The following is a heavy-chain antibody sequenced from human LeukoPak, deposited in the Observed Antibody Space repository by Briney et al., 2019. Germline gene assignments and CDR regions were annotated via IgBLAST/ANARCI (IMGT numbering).Heavy chain of an antibody. J-gene: IGHJ4*02. CDR2: ISSSSSYT. CDR1: GSSFSDYY. V-gene: IGHV3-11*06. CDR3: ARGYHWNEIDY. Sequence: PGGSLRLSCAASGSSFSDYYMSWIRQAPGKGLEWVSYISSSSSYTNYADSVKGRFTISRDNAKNSMYLQMNSLRAEDTAVYYCARGYHWNEIDYWGQGTLVTVSS. D-gene: IGHD1-20*01.